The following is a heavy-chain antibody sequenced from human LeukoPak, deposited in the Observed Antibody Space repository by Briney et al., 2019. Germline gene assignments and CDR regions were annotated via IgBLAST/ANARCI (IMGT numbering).Heavy chain of an antibody. J-gene: IGHJ4*02. CDR2: IKEDGSDK. D-gene: IGHD5-18*01. V-gene: IGHV3-7*01. CDR1: GFTFSSYS. Sequence: HSGGSLRLSCAASGFTFSSYSMNWVRQAPGKGLEWVANIKEDGSDKNYVESLKGRFTISRDNAKNSLYLQMDSLRAEDTAVYYCARDAGYGYDRFDYWGQGTQVTVSS. CDR3: ARDAGYGYDRFDY.